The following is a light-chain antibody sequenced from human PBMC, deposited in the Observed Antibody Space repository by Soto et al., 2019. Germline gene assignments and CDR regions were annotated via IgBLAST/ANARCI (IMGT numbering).Light chain of an antibody. V-gene: IGLV2-11*01. CDR3: CSYAGSPLV. CDR1: SSDVGGYNY. Sequence: QSALTQPRSVSGSPGQSVTISCTGTSSDVGGYNYVSWYQQHPGKAPKLMIYDVSKRPSWVPDRFSGSKSGNTASLTISGLQAEDEADYYCCSYAGSPLVFGTGTKVTVL. J-gene: IGLJ1*01. CDR2: DVS.